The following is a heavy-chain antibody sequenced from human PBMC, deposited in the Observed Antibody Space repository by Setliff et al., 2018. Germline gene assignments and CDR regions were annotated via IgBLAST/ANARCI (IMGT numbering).Heavy chain of an antibody. CDR1: GFNFSTYS. D-gene: IGHD2-21*02. V-gene: IGHV3-48*02. CDR3: AKCGGDHCCPLNYYQYMDV. J-gene: IGHJ6*03. CDR2: SSSSGTTT. Sequence: PGGSLRLSCAASGFNFSTYSMHWVRQAPGKGLEWVSYSSSSGTTTFNADSVKGRFTVSRDNAKNTLYLQMNSLRDEDTAVYYCAKCGGDHCCPLNYYQYMDVWGKGTTVTVSS.